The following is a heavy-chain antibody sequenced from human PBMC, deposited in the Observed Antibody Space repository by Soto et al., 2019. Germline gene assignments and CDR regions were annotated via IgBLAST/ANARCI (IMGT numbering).Heavy chain of an antibody. V-gene: IGHV3-21*01. CDR3: ARGFGVVVPAAPPYYYYYGMDV. CDR2: ISSSSSYI. J-gene: IGHJ6*02. Sequence: EVQLVESGGGLVKPEGSLRLSCAASGFTFSSYSMNWVRQAPGKALEWVSSISSSSSYIYYADSVKGRFTISRDNAKNSLYLQMNSLRAEDTAVYYCARGFGVVVPAAPPYYYYYGMDVWGPGTTVTVSS. CDR1: GFTFSSYS. D-gene: IGHD2-2*01.